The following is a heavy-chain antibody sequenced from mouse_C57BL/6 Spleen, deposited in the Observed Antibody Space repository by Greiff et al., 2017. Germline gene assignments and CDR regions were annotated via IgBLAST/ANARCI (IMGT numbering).Heavy chain of an antibody. CDR2: IYPRSGNT. Sequence: VMLVESGAELARPGASVKLSCKASGYTFTSYGISWVKQRTGQGLEWIGEIYPRSGNTYYNEKFKGKATLTADKSSSTAYMELRSLTSEDSAVYFCARESYYYGSSYVRFAYWGQGTLVTVSA. CDR3: ARESYYYGSSYVRFAY. V-gene: IGHV1-81*01. D-gene: IGHD1-1*01. CDR1: GYTFTSYG. J-gene: IGHJ3*01.